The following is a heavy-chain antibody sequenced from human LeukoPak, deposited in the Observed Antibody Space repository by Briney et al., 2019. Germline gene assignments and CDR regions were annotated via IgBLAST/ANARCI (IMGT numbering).Heavy chain of an antibody. J-gene: IGHJ4*02. CDR1: GFTFSNTW. D-gene: IGHD5-24*01. Sequence: GGSLRLSCVGSGFTFSNTWMNWVRRAPGKGLEWVGRIKTKSEGGTTHYAAHVKGRFTISRDDSKKTIFLQMNSLKIEDTAICFCAADLDAYNTLDSWGQGALVTVSS. V-gene: IGHV3-15*01. CDR3: AADLDAYNTLDS. CDR2: IKTKSEGGTT.